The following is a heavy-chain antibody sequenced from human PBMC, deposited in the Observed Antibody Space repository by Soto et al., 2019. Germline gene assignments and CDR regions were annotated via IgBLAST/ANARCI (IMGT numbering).Heavy chain of an antibody. CDR2: ISAYNGNT. V-gene: IGHV1-18*01. CDR3: ARGAFCGGAPGCRDMDV. Sequence: QIQLVQSGGEVKKPGASVKVSCKSSGYKFISHSITWVRQAPGQGLEWMGRISAYNGNTNYAHKLQGRVTMTTDTSTNTAYMELSSLRSDDTAVYSCARGAFCGGAPGCRDMDVWGQGTTVTVSS. J-gene: IGHJ6*02. CDR1: GYKFISHS. D-gene: IGHD2-21*01.